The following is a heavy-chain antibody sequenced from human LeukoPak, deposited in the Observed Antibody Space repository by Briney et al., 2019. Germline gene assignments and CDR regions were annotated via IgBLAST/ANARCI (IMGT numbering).Heavy chain of an antibody. CDR3: AREERRITMVRGGDY. CDR2: ISAYNGKT. CDR1: GYTFTSYG. D-gene: IGHD3-10*01. J-gene: IGHJ4*02. V-gene: IGHV1-18*01. Sequence: ASVKVSCKASGYTFTSYGISWVRQAPGQGLEWMGWISAYNGKTNYAQKFQGRVNMTTDTSSSTAYLDLRSLRSDDTAVYYCAREERRITMVRGGDYWGQGTLVTVSS.